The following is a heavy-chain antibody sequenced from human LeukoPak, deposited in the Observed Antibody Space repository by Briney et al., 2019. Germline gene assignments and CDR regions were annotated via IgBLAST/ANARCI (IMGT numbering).Heavy chain of an antibody. J-gene: IGHJ3*02. CDR2: ISGSGGST. Sequence: PGGSLSLSCAASGFTFSSYAMTWVRQAPGPGLESCSGISGSGGSTYYAHSVNGRFTISRDNSKHTLYLQMNSLRAEDTAVYYCAKGLSVWFGEFLLTPDAFDIWAQGTMVTVSS. D-gene: IGHD3-10*01. CDR1: GFTFSSYA. V-gene: IGHV3-23*01. CDR3: AKGLSVWFGEFLLTPDAFDI.